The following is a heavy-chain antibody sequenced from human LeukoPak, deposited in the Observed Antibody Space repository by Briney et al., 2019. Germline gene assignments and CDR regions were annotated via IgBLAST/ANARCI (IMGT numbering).Heavy chain of an antibody. J-gene: IGHJ5*02. Sequence: ASVNVSCKASGYTFTSYYMHWVRQAPGQGLEWMGIINPSGGSTSYAQKFQGRVTMTRDTSTSTVYMELSSLRSEATAVYYCAREGGSCYLAGDCYRGWFDPWGQGTLVTVSS. CDR1: GYTFTSYY. D-gene: IGHD2-15*01. CDR2: INPSGGST. V-gene: IGHV1-46*01. CDR3: AREGGSCYLAGDCYRGWFDP.